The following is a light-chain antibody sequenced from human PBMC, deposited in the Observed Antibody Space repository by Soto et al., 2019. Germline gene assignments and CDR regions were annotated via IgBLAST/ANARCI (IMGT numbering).Light chain of an antibody. CDR3: CSYAGSYV. CDR1: SSDVGSYNL. Sequence: QSVLTQPASVSGSPGQSITISCTGTSSDVGSYNLVSWYQQHPGKAPKLMIYEGSKRPSGVSNRFSGSKSGNTASLTISGLQAEDEADYSCCSYAGSYVFGTGSKVTV. V-gene: IGLV2-23*01. J-gene: IGLJ1*01. CDR2: EGS.